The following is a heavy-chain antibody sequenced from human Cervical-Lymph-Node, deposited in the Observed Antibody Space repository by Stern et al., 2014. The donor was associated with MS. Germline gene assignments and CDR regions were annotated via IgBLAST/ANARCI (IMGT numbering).Heavy chain of an antibody. CDR3: ARDRSPTYDFWSGSHPTNNWFDP. CDR2: IYYSGST. J-gene: IGHJ5*02. Sequence: QVQLVESGPGLVKPSETLSLTCTVSGGSISSYYWSWIRQPPGKGLEWIGYIYYSGSTHYNPSLKSRVTISVDTSKNQFSLKLSSVTAADTAVYYCARDRSPTYDFWSGSHPTNNWFDPWGQGTLVTVSS. D-gene: IGHD3-3*01. CDR1: GGSISSYY. V-gene: IGHV4-59*01.